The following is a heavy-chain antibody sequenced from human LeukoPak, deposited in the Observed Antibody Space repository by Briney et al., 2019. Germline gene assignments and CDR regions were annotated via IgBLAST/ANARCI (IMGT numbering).Heavy chain of an antibody. CDR1: GYTFTSYG. CDR2: ISDYNGGT. J-gene: IGHJ3*02. CDR3: ARDLLYCCGDCYHDAFDI. V-gene: IGHV1-18*01. D-gene: IGHD2-21*02. Sequence: GASVKVSCKASGYTFTSYGISWVRQPPGRGLEWMGWISDYNGGTNYAQKLQGRVTMTTDTSTSTAYMELRSLRSDDTAVYYCARDLLYCCGDCYHDAFDIWGQGTMVTVSS.